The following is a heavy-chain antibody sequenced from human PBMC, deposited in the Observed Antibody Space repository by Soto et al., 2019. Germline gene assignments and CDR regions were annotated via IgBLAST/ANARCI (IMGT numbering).Heavy chain of an antibody. D-gene: IGHD2-15*01. CDR2: ISAYNGNT. Sequence: ASVKVSCKASGYTFTSYGISWVRQAPGQGLEWMGWISAYNGNTNYAQKLQGRVTMTTDTSTSTAYMELRSLRSDDTAVYYCARGCSGGSCYQAPSSDYYYGMDVWGKGTTVTSPQ. CDR3: ARGCSGGSCYQAPSSDYYYGMDV. V-gene: IGHV1-18*01. J-gene: IGHJ6*04. CDR1: GYTFTSYG.